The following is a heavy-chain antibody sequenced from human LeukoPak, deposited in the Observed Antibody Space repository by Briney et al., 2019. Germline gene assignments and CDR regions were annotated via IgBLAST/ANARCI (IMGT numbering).Heavy chain of an antibody. J-gene: IGHJ4*02. CDR2: ISYDGSNK. V-gene: IGHV3-30*18. CDR1: GFTFSSYG. D-gene: IGHD3-16*01. Sequence: PGGSLRLSCAASGFTFSSYGMHWVRQAPGKGLEWVAVISYDGSNKYYADSVRGRFTFSRDNSKNTLYLQMNSLRAEDTAVYYCVKVISPYDYKHGGLDYWGQGTLVTVSS. CDR3: VKVISPYDYKHGGLDY.